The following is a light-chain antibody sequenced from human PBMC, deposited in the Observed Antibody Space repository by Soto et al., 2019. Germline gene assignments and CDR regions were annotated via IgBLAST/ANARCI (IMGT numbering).Light chain of an antibody. CDR1: QSLLSSNGYNY. CDR3: MQALQDPPT. J-gene: IGKJ1*01. V-gene: IGKV2-28*01. Sequence: DIVMTQSPLSLPVTPGEPASISCSSTQSLLSSNGYNYVDWYLQKTGQSPQILIYLGSNRDSGVPDRFSGSGSGTDFTLRITRVEAEDVWVYHCMQALQDPPTFGQGTKVDIK. CDR2: LGS.